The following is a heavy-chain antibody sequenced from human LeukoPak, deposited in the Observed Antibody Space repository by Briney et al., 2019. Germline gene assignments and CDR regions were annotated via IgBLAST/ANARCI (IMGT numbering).Heavy chain of an antibody. CDR2: ISSSGSTI. CDR1: GFTFSSYE. D-gene: IGHD3-22*01. V-gene: IGHV3-48*03. J-gene: IGHJ3*02. Sequence: GGSLRLSCAASGFTFSSYEMNWARQAPGKGLEWVSYISSSGSTIYYADSVKGRFTISRDNAKNSLYLQMNSLRAEDTVVYYCARDPYYYDSSGPMRAFDIWGQGTMVTVSS. CDR3: ARDPYYYDSSGPMRAFDI.